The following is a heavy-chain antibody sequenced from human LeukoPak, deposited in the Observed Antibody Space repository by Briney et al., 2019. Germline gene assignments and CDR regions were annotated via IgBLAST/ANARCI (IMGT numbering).Heavy chain of an antibody. CDR3: ARSRGSSSSPIAFDI. J-gene: IGHJ3*02. Sequence: SETLSLTCTVSGGSISSYYWSWIRQPPGKGLEWIGYIFYSGSTNYNPSLKSRVTISLDTSNNQFSLRLSSVTAADTAVYYCARSRGSSSSPIAFDIWGQGTMVTVSS. D-gene: IGHD6-6*01. CDR2: IFYSGST. CDR1: GGSISSYY. V-gene: IGHV4-59*01.